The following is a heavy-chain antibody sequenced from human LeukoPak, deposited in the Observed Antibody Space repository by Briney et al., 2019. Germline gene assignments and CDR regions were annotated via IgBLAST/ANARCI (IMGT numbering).Heavy chain of an antibody. CDR1: GYIFTSYY. CDR3: ARYCSGGSCYGLDY. Sequence: APVKVSCKASGYIFTSYYMHWVRQAPGQGLEWTGIINPSGGSTSYAQKFQGRVTMTRDTSTNTVYMELSSLRSEDTAVYYCARYCSGGSCYGLDYWGQGTLVTVSS. CDR2: INPSGGST. V-gene: IGHV1-46*01. J-gene: IGHJ4*02. D-gene: IGHD2-15*01.